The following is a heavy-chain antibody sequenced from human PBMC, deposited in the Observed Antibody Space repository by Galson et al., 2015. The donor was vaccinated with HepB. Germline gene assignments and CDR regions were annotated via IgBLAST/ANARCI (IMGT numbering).Heavy chain of an antibody. CDR2: ISGSGGST. V-gene: IGHV3-23*01. D-gene: IGHD3-9*01. CDR1: GFTFGSYA. CDR3: AKPDTYYDILTASFDF. J-gene: IGHJ4*02. Sequence: SLRLSCAASGFTFGSYAMNWVRQAPGKGLEWVSGISGSGGSTCYADSVKGRFTISRDNSKNTLYLQMNSLRAEDTAVYYCAKPDTYYDILTASFDFWGQGTLVTVSS.